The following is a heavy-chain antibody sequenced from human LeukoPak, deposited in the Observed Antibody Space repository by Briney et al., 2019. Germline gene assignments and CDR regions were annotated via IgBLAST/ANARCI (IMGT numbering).Heavy chain of an antibody. CDR2: IIPILGIA. J-gene: IGHJ5*02. CDR3: ARELTPLIAAAGTNWFDP. D-gene: IGHD6-13*01. CDR1: GGTFSSYA. V-gene: IGHV1-69*04. Sequence: ASVKVSCKASGGTFSSYAISWVRQAPGQGLEWMGRIIPILGIANYAQKFQGRVTITADKSTSTAYMELSSLRSEDTAVYYCARELTPLIAAAGTNWFDPWGQGTLVTVSS.